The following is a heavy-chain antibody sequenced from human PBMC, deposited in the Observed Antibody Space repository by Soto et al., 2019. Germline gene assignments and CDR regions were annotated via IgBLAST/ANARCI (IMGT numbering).Heavy chain of an antibody. J-gene: IGHJ4*02. CDR3: AHRVLRTVFGLVTTTAIYFDF. V-gene: IGHV2-5*02. D-gene: IGHD3-3*01. CDR2: IYWDDDK. CDR1: GFSLTTSGVG. Sequence: QITLNESGPTQVKPRQTLTLTCTFSGFSLTTSGVGVGWIRQSPGKAPEWLALIYWDDDKRYSPSLKSRLTIPKATSNIQVVLTMVDLDPADTATYYCAHRVLRTVFGLVTTTAIYFDFWGQGTPVAVSS.